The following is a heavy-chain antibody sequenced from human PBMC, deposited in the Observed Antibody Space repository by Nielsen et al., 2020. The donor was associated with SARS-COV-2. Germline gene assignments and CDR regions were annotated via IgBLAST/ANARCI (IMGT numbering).Heavy chain of an antibody. CDR2: IDSSGET. CDR1: GFTFSRYD. V-gene: IGHV3-13*01. CDR3: SRLPHGYTYGRYYYYGMDV. J-gene: IGHJ6*02. Sequence: GESLKISCAASGFTFSRYDMHWVRQATGKVLEWVSGIDSSGETYYPGSVKGRFTISRENAKNSLYLQMNSLTAGDTAVYYCSRLPHGYTYGRYYYYGMDVWGQGTTVTFSS. D-gene: IGHD5-18*01.